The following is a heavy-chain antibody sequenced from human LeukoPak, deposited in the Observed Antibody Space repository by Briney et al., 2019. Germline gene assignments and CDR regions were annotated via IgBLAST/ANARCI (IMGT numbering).Heavy chain of an antibody. CDR2: IYYSGST. V-gene: IGHV4-61*01. Sequence: SETLSLTCTVSGYSISSGYFWGWMRQPPGKGLEWIGYIYYSGSTNYNPSLKSRVTISVDTSKNQFSLKLSSVTAADTAVYYCARSRYGSGSYYDYWGQGTLVTVSS. D-gene: IGHD3-10*01. CDR1: GYSISSGYF. CDR3: ARSRYGSGSYYDY. J-gene: IGHJ4*02.